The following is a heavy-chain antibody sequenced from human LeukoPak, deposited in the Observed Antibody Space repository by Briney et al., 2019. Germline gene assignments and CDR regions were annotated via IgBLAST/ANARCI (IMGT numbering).Heavy chain of an antibody. Sequence: SETLSLTYTVSGGSINSYHWSWIRQSPEKGLEWIGYVSDSGSTNYNPSLKSRVIISLDTSKSRFSLKLSSVTAADTAVYYCARLDMIVVGDIMDVWGQGTTVIVSS. CDR2: VSDSGST. J-gene: IGHJ6*02. CDR1: GGSINSYH. D-gene: IGHD3-22*01. CDR3: ARLDMIVVGDIMDV. V-gene: IGHV4-59*08.